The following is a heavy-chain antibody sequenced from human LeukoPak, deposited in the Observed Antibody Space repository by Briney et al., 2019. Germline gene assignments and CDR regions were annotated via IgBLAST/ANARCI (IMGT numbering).Heavy chain of an antibody. CDR3: ARGLVSAWNHVPSLWYYYGMDV. D-gene: IGHD1-14*01. CDR2: ISAYNGNT. V-gene: IGHV1-18*01. J-gene: IGHJ6*02. Sequence: ASVKVSCKASGYTFTSYGISWVRQAPGQGLEWMGWISAYNGNTNYAQKLQGRVTMTTGTSTSTAYMELRSLRSDDTAVYYCARGLVSAWNHVPSLWYYYGMDVWGQGTTVTVSS. CDR1: GYTFTSYG.